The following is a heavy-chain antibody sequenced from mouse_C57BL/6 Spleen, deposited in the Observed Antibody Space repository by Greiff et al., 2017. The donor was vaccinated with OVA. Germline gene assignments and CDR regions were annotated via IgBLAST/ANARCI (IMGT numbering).Heavy chain of an antibody. V-gene: IGHV14-3*01. J-gene: IGHJ2*01. CDR2: IDPANGNT. Sequence: VQLQQSVAELVRPGASVKLSCTASGFNIKNPYMHWVKQRPEQGLEWIGRIDPANGNTKYAPKFQGKATITADTSSNTAYLQLSSLTSEDTAIYYCARGNSNFDYWGQGTTLTVSS. CDR1: GFNIKNPY. D-gene: IGHD2-5*01. CDR3: ARGNSNFDY.